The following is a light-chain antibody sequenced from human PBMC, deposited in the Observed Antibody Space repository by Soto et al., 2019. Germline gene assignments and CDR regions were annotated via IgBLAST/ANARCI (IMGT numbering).Light chain of an antibody. J-gene: IGKJ1*01. CDR3: QHYNSYSEA. V-gene: IGKV1-5*03. CDR1: QTIRGY. Sequence: DIQMTQSPSTLSASLGDRVTITCRASQTIRGYLAWYQQKPGKAPKLLIYKASTLKSGVPSRFSGSGSGTEFTLTISSLQPDDFATYYCQHYNSYSEAFGQGTKVDIK. CDR2: KAS.